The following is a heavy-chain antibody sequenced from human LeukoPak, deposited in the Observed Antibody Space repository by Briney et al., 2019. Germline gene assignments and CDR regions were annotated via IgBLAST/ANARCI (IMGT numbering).Heavy chain of an antibody. CDR1: GFTFTNYD. J-gene: IGHJ4*02. CDR2: ISDSGHST. CDR3: ATGEFYFDF. V-gene: IGHV3-23*01. D-gene: IGHD3-16*01. Sequence: PGGSLRLSCAASGFTFTNYDMSWVRQAPGKGLEWVSTISDSGHSTSYADSVKGRSTISRDNSKNTLYLQMNSLRAEDTALYYCATGEFYFDFWGQGTLVTVSS.